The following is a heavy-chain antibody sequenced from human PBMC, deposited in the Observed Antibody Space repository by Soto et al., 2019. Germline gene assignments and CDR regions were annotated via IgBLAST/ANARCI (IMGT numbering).Heavy chain of an antibody. V-gene: IGHV4-34*01. CDR2: INHSGST. CDR1: GGSFSGYY. D-gene: IGHD3-9*01. Sequence: SETLSLTCAVYGGSFSGYYWSWIRQPPGKGLEWIGEINHSGSTNYNPSLKSRVTISVDTSKNQFSLKLSSVTAADTAVYYCAFRGLRYYYGMDVWGQGTTVTVSS. CDR3: AFRGLRYYYGMDV. J-gene: IGHJ6*02.